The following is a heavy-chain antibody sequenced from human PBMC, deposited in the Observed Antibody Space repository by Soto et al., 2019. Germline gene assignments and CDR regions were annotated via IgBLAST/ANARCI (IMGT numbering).Heavy chain of an antibody. V-gene: IGHV4-34*01. CDR3: ARSRYCSGGSCSLDAFDI. CDR1: GGSFSGYY. J-gene: IGHJ3*02. D-gene: IGHD2-15*01. Sequence: QVQLQQWGAGLLKPSETLSLTCAVYGGSFSGYYWSGTPQPPGKGLGWFGEINHSGSTNNTPSLKSRVTISVDTSKHQFSLKLSSVTAADTAVYYCARSRYCSGGSCSLDAFDIWGQGTMVTVSS. CDR2: INHSGST.